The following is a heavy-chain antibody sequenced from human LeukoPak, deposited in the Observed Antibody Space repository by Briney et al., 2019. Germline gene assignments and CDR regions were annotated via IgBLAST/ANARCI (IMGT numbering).Heavy chain of an antibody. Sequence: GGSLRLSCAASGFTFSGSAMHWVRQASGKGLEWVGRIRSKANSYATAYAAAVKGRFPLSRDDSKNTAYLQMNSLKTEDTAVYYCTRLMESTYDSSGYDYWGQGTLVTVSS. CDR1: GFTFSGSA. D-gene: IGHD3-22*01. V-gene: IGHV3-73*01. J-gene: IGHJ4*02. CDR2: IRSKANSYAT. CDR3: TRLMESTYDSSGYDY.